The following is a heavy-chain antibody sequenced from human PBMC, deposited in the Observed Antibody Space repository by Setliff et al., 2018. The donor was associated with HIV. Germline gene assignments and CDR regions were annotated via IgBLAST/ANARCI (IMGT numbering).Heavy chain of an antibody. V-gene: IGHV1-46*02. D-gene: IGHD2-15*01. CDR2: INPSGGST. CDR1: EYTFEVYN. Sequence: GASVKVSCKAAEYTFEVYNIHWARQAPGQGLEWMGIINPSGGSTNYARKFQGRVTMTRDTSTSTVYMELSSLRSEDTAVYYCARERRYCSGGSCSKFFDYWGQGMLVTVSS. J-gene: IGHJ4*02. CDR3: ARERRYCSGGSCSKFFDY.